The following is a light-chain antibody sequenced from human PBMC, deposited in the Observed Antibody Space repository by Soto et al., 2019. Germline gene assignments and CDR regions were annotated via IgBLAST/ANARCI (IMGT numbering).Light chain of an antibody. V-gene: IGKV3-11*01. CDR3: QQRTSWPT. CDR2: DVS. Sequence: EIVLTQSPATLSLSPGARAPLSCRASQSVTSSLAWFQQKPGQAPRLLIYDVSRRATAIPARFSGSGSGTDFTLTISSLEPEDFAVYYCQQRTSWPTFGGGTKV. J-gene: IGKJ4*01. CDR1: QSVTSS.